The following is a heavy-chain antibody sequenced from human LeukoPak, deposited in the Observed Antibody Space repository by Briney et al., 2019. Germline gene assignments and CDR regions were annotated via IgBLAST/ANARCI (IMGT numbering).Heavy chain of an antibody. D-gene: IGHD3-22*01. CDR3: AKGFTYYYDLPFDP. CDR2: ICYSGTT. Sequence: SETLSLTCTVSDGSFTSHYWSWVRQPPGKRLEGIGYICYSGTTDYNPSLKSRVTISVDTSKNQFSLKLSSVTAADTAVYYCAKGFTYYYDLPFDPWGQGTLVTVSS. V-gene: IGHV4-59*11. CDR1: DGSFTSHY. J-gene: IGHJ5*02.